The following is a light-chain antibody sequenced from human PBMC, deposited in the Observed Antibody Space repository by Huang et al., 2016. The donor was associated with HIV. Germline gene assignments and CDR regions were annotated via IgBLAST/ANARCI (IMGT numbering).Light chain of an antibody. CDR1: QNINPD. CDR2: AAS. V-gene: IGKV3-15*01. J-gene: IGKJ1*01. CDR3: QQYNDWPRS. Sequence: IVMTQSPGTLSVAPGERATLSCRASQNINPDLAWFQQKPGQAPRLLIYAASTRTADFPTRFSGSGSRTEFTLTISSLQSEDIAVYYCQQYNDWPRSFGQGTKVEIK.